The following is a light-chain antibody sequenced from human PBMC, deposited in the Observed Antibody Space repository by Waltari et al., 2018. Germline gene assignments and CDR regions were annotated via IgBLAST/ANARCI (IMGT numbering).Light chain of an antibody. CDR3: QQYYSTPLT. Sequence: DIVMTQSPESLAVSLGERATINCKSSESVLYSSNNKNHLAWYQQKPGQPPKLLLYWASTRKSGVPDRFRCSGSETDFSLTVTSLQAEDAAVYYCQQYYSTPLTFGGGTRVEI. CDR1: ESVLYSSNNKNH. J-gene: IGKJ4*01. CDR2: WAS. V-gene: IGKV4-1*01.